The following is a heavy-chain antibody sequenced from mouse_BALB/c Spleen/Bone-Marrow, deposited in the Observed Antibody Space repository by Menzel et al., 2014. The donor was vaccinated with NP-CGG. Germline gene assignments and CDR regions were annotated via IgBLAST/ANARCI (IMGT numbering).Heavy chain of an antibody. D-gene: IGHD2-2*01. CDR3: TRDGYDVGGAMDY. V-gene: IGHV5-12-2*01. CDR2: ISNGGVST. J-gene: IGHJ4*01. CDR1: GFTFSSYT. Sequence: EVQRVESGGGLVQPGGSLKLSCAASGFTFSSYTMSWVRQTPEKRLEWVTYISNGGVSTYYADAVKGRFTISRDNAKNTLYLQMSSLKSEDTAMYYCTRDGYDVGGAMDYWGQGTSVTVSS.